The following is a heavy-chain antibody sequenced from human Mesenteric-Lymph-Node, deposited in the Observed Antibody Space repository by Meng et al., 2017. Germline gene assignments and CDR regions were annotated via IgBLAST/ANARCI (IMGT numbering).Heavy chain of an antibody. V-gene: IGHV4-4*07. D-gene: IGHD3-10*01. CDR3: ARVLGDYYGSGSYEYFFDY. CDR2: IFANGST. J-gene: IGHJ4*02. Sequence: SETLSLTCTVSGGSISNYFWGWIRQPAGKGLEWIGRIFANGSTNYNPSLKSRVTMSIDTSKKQFSLKLRSVTAADTAVYYCARVLGDYYGSGSYEYFFDYWGQGTLVTVSS. CDR1: GGSISNYF.